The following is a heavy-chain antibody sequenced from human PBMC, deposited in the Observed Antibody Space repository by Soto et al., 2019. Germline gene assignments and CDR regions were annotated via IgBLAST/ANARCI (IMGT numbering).Heavy chain of an antibody. V-gene: IGHV3-74*01. CDR1: GFTFSSYW. D-gene: IGHD6-19*01. J-gene: IGHJ4*02. CDR2: INSDGSSA. CDR3: ARVPSGWYGFDY. Sequence: EVQLVESGGGLVQPGGSLRLSCAGSGFTFSSYWMHWVRQAPGKGLVWVSRINSDGSSATYADSVKGRFTISRDNAKNTLYLQMNSLRAEDTAVYYCARVPSGWYGFDYWGQGTLVTVSS.